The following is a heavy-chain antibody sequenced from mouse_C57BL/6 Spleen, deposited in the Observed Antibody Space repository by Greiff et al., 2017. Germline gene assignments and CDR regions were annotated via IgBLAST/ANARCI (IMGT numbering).Heavy chain of an antibody. V-gene: IGHV5-17*01. J-gene: IGHJ3*01. CDR3: AREGDYYGSSYWAY. Sequence: EVKLMESGGGLVKPGGSLKLSCAASGFTFSDYGMHWVRQAPEKGLEWVAYISSGSSTIYYADTVKGRFTISRDNAKNTLFLQMTSLRSEDTAMYYWAREGDYYGSSYWAYWGQGTLVTVSA. D-gene: IGHD1-1*01. CDR2: ISSGSSTI. CDR1: GFTFSDYG.